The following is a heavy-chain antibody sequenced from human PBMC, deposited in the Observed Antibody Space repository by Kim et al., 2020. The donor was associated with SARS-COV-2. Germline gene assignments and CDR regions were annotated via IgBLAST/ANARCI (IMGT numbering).Heavy chain of an antibody. D-gene: IGHD3-3*01. CDR1: GFTFSSYA. CDR2: ISGSGGST. CDR3: AKDPYYDFWGGYYFGY. J-gene: IGHJ4*02. V-gene: IGHV3-23*01. Sequence: GWSLRLSCAASGFTFSSYAMSWVRQAPGKGLEWVSAISGSGGSTYYADSVKGRFTISRDNSKNTLYLQMNSLRAEDTAVYYCAKDPYYDFWGGYYFGYWGQGTLVTVSS.